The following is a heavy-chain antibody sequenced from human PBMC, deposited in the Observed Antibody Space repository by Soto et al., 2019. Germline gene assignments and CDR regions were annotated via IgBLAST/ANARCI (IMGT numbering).Heavy chain of an antibody. Sequence: SETLSLTCTVSGSSISSGGYYWSWIRQHPGKGLEWIGYIYYSGSTYYNPSLKSRVTISVDTSKNQFSLKLSSVTAAETALYSCARSNTDAAEQYAYEICGQGTMVTVSS. CDR2: IYYSGST. V-gene: IGHV4-31*03. CDR3: ARSNTDAAEQYAYEI. J-gene: IGHJ3*02. D-gene: IGHD2-15*01. CDR1: GSSISSGGYY.